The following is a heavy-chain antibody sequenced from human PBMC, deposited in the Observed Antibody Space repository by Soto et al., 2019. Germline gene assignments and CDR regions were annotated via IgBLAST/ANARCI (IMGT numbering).Heavy chain of an antibody. CDR2: IYYSGST. CDR1: GGSISSYY. CDR3: ARDRILTGYYYYYGMDV. J-gene: IGHJ6*02. Sequence: SETLSLTCTVSGGSISSYYWSLIRQPPGKGLEWIGYIYYSGSTNYNPSLKSRVTIPVDTSKNQFSLKLSSVTAADTAVYYCARDRILTGYYYYYGMDVWGQGTTVTVSS. D-gene: IGHD3-9*01. V-gene: IGHV4-59*01.